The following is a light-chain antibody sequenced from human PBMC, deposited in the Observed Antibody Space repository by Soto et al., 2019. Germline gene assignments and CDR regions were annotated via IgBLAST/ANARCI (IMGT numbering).Light chain of an antibody. Sequence: DIQMTQSPSSLSASVGDRVTITCRASQGISNYLAWYQQKPGKVPKLLIYAASTLQSGVTSRFSGSGSGTDFTLTTSSLQPEDAATYYCQKYDRAPWTFGQGTKVEIK. CDR3: QKYDRAPWT. CDR2: AAS. CDR1: QGISNY. V-gene: IGKV1-27*01. J-gene: IGKJ1*01.